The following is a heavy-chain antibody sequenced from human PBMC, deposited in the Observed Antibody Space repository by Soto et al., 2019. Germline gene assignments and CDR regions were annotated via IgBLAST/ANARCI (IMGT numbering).Heavy chain of an antibody. V-gene: IGHV4-31*03. CDR1: GGSINSGTYY. CDR2: IYYSGST. J-gene: IGHJ4*02. Sequence: QVQLQESGPGLVKPSQTLSLTCTVSGGSINSGTYYWSWIRQHPGKGLEWIGYIYYSGSTYYNPSLKSRVNISVDTSKNQFSLNLSSVTAADTAVYYCATGPRGGAFDYWGQGTLVTVSS. CDR3: ATGPRGGAFDY. D-gene: IGHD3-16*01.